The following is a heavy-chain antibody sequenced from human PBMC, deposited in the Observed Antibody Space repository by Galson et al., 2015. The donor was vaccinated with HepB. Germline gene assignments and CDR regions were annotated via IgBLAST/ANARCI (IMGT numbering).Heavy chain of an antibody. D-gene: IGHD2-15*01. J-gene: IGHJ4*02. CDR1: GGTFSSYA. Sequence: SVKVSCKASGGTFSSYAISWVRQAPGQGLEWMGGIIPIFGIANYAQKFQGRITITADKSTSTAYMELSSLRSEDTAVYYCARGGYCSGGSCSFAPFDYWGQGTLVTVSS. CDR3: ARGGYCSGGSCSFAPFDY. CDR2: IIPIFGIA. V-gene: IGHV1-69*10.